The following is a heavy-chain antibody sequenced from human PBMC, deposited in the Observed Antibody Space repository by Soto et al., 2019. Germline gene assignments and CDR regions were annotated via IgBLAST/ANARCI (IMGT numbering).Heavy chain of an antibody. CDR2: IVPTLRIT. CDR1: GGRSTIYT. D-gene: IGHD3-3*02. Sequence: QVQLVQSGAEVKKTGASLRVSCETSGGRSTIYTITWVRQAPGQGLQWMGRIVPTLRITDYAKEFQGRLRTTPDSSTSRAYIDLTGLTSEGTAVYYCATDKYGAGRVGVHFWGQGTLVTVSS. V-gene: IGHV1-69*02. J-gene: IGHJ4*02. CDR3: ATDKYGAGRVGVHF.